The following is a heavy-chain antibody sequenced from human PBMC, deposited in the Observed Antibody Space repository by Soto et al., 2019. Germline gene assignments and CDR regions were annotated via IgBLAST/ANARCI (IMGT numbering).Heavy chain of an antibody. D-gene: IGHD5-12*01. CDR1: GGSISSSSYY. V-gene: IGHV4-39*01. CDR3: ARLRGYSGYDKEAPFYY. J-gene: IGHJ4*02. Sequence: QLQLQESGPGLVKPSETLSLTCTVSGGSISSSSYYWGWIRQPPGKGLEWIGSIYYSGSTYYNPSLKSRVTISVDTSKNQFSLKLSSVTAADTAVYYCARLRGYSGYDKEAPFYYWGQGTLVTVSS. CDR2: IYYSGST.